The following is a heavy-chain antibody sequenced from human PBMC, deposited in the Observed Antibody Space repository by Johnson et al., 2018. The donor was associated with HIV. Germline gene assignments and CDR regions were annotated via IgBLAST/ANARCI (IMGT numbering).Heavy chain of an antibody. CDR1: GFTFDDYG. V-gene: IGHV3-20*04. CDR3: AKGQVARGAFDI. CDR2: INWNGGST. J-gene: IGHJ3*02. Sequence: VQLVESGGALVQPGRSLRLPCVASGFTFDDYGMSWVRQAPGKGLEWVSGINWNGGSTGYADSVKGRFTISRDNAKNSLYLQMNSLRAEDTALYYCAKGQVARGAFDIWGQGTTVTVSS.